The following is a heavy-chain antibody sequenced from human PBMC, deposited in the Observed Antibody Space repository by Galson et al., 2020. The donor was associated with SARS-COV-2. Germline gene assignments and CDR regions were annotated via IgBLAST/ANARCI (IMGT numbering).Heavy chain of an antibody. CDR2: VHHSGTT. CDR1: GGSLSDYY. J-gene: IGHJ4*02. CDR3: ARGNRDINMILVVITAVNYHFDG. D-gene: IGHD3-22*01. V-gene: IGHV4-34*01. Sequence: SETLSLTCAVYGGSLSDYYWTWIRQPPGRGLEWIGEVHHSGTTNYTSTLKSPVTLSVYTSKNKFSLKLSSVTAADTAVYYCARGNRDINMILVVITAVNYHFDGWGQGTLVTVAS.